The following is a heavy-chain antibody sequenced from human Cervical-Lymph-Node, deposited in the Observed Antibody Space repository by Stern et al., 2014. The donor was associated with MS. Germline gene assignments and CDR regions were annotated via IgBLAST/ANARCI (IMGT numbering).Heavy chain of an antibody. J-gene: IGHJ4*02. V-gene: IGHV1-18*01. Sequence: VQLVQSGPEVRQPGASVRVSCNASGYTFTTPNYGIAWVREAPGRGLEWMGWISSYNGNTVYAQKLQDRVTMTTDTSTSTAYMELRSLRSDDTAFYYCARERLRDFNDYHFDSWGQGTLVTVSS. CDR1: GYTFTTPNYG. CDR2: ISSYNGNT. CDR3: ARERLRDFNDYHFDS. D-gene: IGHD4-11*01.